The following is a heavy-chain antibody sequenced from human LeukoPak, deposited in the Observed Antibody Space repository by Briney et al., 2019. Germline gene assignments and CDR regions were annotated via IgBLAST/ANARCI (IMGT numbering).Heavy chain of an antibody. CDR3: ARSGPYSSGWPYFDY. CDR2: ISSSGSTI. J-gene: IGHJ4*02. CDR1: GFTFSSCE. D-gene: IGHD6-19*01. V-gene: IGHV3-48*03. Sequence: GGSLRLSCAASGFTFSSCEMNWVRQAPGKGLEWVSYISSSGSTIYYADSVKGRFTISRDNAKNSLYLQMNSLRAEDTAVYYCARSGPYSSGWPYFDYWGQGTLVTVSP.